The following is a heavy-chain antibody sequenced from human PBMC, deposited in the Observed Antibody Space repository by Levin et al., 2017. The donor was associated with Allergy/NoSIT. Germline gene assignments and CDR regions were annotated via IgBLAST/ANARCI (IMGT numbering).Heavy chain of an antibody. D-gene: IGHD1-7*01. CDR3: ARQVRAGGTYGMDV. Sequence: KASETLSLTCTVSGGSISSGGYYWSWIRQHPGKGLEWIGYIYYSGSTYYNPSLKSRVTISVDTSKNQFSLKLSSVTAADTAVYYCARQVRAGGTYGMDVWGQGTTVTVSS. CDR1: GGSISSGGYY. J-gene: IGHJ6*02. CDR2: IYYSGST. V-gene: IGHV4-31*03.